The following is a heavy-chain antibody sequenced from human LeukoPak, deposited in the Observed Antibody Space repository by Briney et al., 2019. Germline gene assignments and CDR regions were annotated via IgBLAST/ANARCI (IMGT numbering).Heavy chain of an antibody. CDR3: AKWERKPC. V-gene: IGHV3-30*02. Sequence: GGPLKLSVAASEFTFSSYARHWVGQAPAKGLEWVAFIRYDGSNKYYADSVKGRFTISRDNSKNTLYLQMNSLRAEDTAVYYCAKWERKPCWGQGTLVTVSS. CDR2: IRYDGSNK. J-gene: IGHJ4*02. CDR1: EFTFSSYA. D-gene: IGHD1-26*01.